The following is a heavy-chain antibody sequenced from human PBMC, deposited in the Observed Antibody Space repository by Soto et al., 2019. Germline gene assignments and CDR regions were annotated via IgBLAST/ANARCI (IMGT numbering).Heavy chain of an antibody. D-gene: IGHD3-16*01. CDR3: ARQGSNGAYYYYGMDV. CDR1: GYRFSSYW. J-gene: IGHJ6*02. CDR2: IYPGDSDT. V-gene: IGHV5-51*01. Sequence: LGESLKISCKGSGYRFSSYWIAWVRQMPGKGLEWMGIIYPGDSDTRYSPSLEGQVTISADKSNSTAYLQWSSLKASDTAMYYCARQGSNGAYYYYGMDVWGQGTTVTVSS.